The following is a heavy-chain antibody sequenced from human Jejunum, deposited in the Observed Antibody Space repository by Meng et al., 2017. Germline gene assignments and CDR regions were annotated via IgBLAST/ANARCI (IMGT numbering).Heavy chain of an antibody. J-gene: IGHJ4*03. Sequence: GGSLRLSCAASGFTVSSYYMRWVRQAPGKGLEWVSVIYIGGSTDYADSVKGRFTISRDNSKNALYLQMNSLRAGVTAVYYCARAGLDWGQGTPVTVSS. CDR3: ARAGLD. D-gene: IGHD3-10*01. V-gene: IGHV3-53*01. CDR2: IYIGGST. CDR1: GFTVSSYY.